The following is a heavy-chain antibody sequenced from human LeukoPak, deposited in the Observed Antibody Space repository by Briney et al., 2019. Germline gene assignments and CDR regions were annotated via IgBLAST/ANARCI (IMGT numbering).Heavy chain of an antibody. D-gene: IGHD6-13*01. CDR2: IYYSGST. J-gene: IGHJ4*02. CDR3: ARVLAAAGSTSLYFDY. V-gene: IGHV4-59*01. Sequence: SETLSLTCTVSGGSISSYYWSWIRQPPGKGLEWIGYIYYSGSTNYNPSLKSRVTISVDTSKNQFSLKLSSVTAADTAVYYCARVLAAAGSTSLYFDYWGQGTLVTVSS. CDR1: GGSISSYY.